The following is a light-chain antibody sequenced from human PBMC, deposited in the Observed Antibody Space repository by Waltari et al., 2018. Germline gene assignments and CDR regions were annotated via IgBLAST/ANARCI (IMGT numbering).Light chain of an antibody. V-gene: IGKV4-1*01. CDR3: QQYYSTPPT. Sequence: DIVMTQSPDSLAVSLGERATINCKSSQSVLYSSNNKNYLAWYQQKPGQPPKLLIYWASTRESGVPARFSGSGSGTDCTRTISSLQAEDVAVYYGQQYYSTPPTFGQGTKVEIK. J-gene: IGKJ1*01. CDR1: QSVLYSSNNKNY. CDR2: WAS.